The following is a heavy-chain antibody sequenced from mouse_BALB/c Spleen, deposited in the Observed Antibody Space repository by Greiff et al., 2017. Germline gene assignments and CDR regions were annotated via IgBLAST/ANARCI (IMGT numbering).Heavy chain of an antibody. CDR3: AVYYDGSSDTFAY. D-gene: IGHD1-1*01. Sequence: VQLQQPGAELVRPGTSVKVSCKASGYAFTNYLIEWVKQRPGQGLEWIGVINPGSGGTNYNEKFKGKATLTADKSSSTAYMQLSSLTSDDSAVYYCAVYYDGSSDTFAYWGQGTLVTVSA. CDR2: INPGSGGT. J-gene: IGHJ3*01. CDR1: GYAFTNYL. V-gene: IGHV1-54*01.